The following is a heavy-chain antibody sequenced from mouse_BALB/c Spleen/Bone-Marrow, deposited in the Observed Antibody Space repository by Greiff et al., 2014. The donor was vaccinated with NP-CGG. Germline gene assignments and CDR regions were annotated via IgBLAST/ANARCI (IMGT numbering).Heavy chain of an antibody. V-gene: IGHV1-37*01. Sequence: EVQLQQSGPDLVEPGASVKLSCKASGYSFTGYFLNWVRQSHGKSLEWIGRINPFNGDTFYNQKFKGTATLTVDKSSTTAHMELLSLTSEDSAVYYCGRWGDGYYYAMDYWGQGTSVTVSS. CDR3: GRWGDGYYYAMDY. D-gene: IGHD2-3*01. CDR2: INPFNGDT. J-gene: IGHJ4*01. CDR1: GYSFTGYF.